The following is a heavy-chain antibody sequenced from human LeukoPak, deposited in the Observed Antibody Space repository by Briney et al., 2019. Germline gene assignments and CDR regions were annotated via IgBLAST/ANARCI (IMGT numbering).Heavy chain of an antibody. CDR3: AREVELSYAFDI. D-gene: IGHD1-26*01. V-gene: IGHV3-21*01. CDR1: GFTFSSYS. J-gene: IGHJ3*02. Sequence: PGGSLRLSCAASGFTFSSYSMNWVRQAPGKGLEWVSSISSSSSYIYYADSVKGRFTISRDNAKNSLYLQMNSLRAEDTAVYYCAREVELSYAFDIWGQGTMVTVSS. CDR2: ISSSSSYI.